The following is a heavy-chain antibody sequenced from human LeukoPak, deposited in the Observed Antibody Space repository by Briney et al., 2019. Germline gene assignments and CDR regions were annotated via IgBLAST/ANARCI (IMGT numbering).Heavy chain of an antibody. Sequence: PGGSLRLSCAASGFTFSTYAMSWVRQAPGKGLEWVSAISSRGGSTYYADSVKGRFTISRDNSKNILYLQMNSLRAEDTAVYHCARDPAPQGWFDSWGQGTLVTVSS. CDR1: GFTFSTYA. J-gene: IGHJ5*01. CDR2: ISSRGGST. CDR3: ARDPAPQGWFDS. V-gene: IGHV3-23*01.